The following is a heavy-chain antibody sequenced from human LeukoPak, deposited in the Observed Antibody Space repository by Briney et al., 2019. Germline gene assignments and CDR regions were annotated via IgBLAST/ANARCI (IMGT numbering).Heavy chain of an antibody. V-gene: IGHV3-21*01. D-gene: IGHD5-12*01. CDR3: ASPRGYSGYDSGSDY. Sequence: GGSLRLSCAASVFTFSTYNMNWVRQAPGKGLEWVSSISSSSSYIYYADSVKGRFTISRDNAKNSLYLQMNSLRAEDTAVYYCASPRGYSGYDSGSDYWGQGTLVTVSS. CDR2: ISSSSSYI. CDR1: VFTFSTYN. J-gene: IGHJ4*02.